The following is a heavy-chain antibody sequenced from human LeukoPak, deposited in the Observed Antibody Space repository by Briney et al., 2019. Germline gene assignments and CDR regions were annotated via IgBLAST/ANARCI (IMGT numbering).Heavy chain of an antibody. D-gene: IGHD4-17*01. V-gene: IGHV4-39*01. CDR2: IYYSGST. Sequence: SETLSLTCTVSGGSISSSSYYWGWIRQPPGKGLVWIGSIYYSGSTYYNPSLKGRVTISVDTSKNQFSLKLSSVTAADTAVYYCARQLDDYGDKNFDYWGQGTLVTVSS. CDR1: GGSISSSSYY. J-gene: IGHJ4*02. CDR3: ARQLDDYGDKNFDY.